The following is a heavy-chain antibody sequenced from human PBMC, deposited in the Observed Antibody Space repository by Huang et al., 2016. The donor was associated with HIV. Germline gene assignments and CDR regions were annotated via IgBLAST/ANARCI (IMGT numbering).Heavy chain of an antibody. CDR1: GFPFNHHA. J-gene: IGHJ3*02. D-gene: IGHD5-18*01. Sequence: QVQLVESGGGVVQPGRSLRLSCAASGFPFNHHAMHWVRQAPGKGRDWVAVISNDGSNNYYAYSVKGRFTISRDSSKSTLFLHMTSLRTEDTAVYYCARAKDTWDAYDIWGQGTMVIVSS. CDR2: ISNDGSNN. V-gene: IGHV3-30-3*01. CDR3: ARAKDTWDAYDI.